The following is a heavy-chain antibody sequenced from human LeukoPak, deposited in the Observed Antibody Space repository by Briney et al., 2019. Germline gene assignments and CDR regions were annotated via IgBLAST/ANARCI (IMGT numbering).Heavy chain of an antibody. CDR2: IIPIFGTA. CDR1: GGTFSSYA. D-gene: IGHD2-2*01. V-gene: IGHV1-69*06. CDR3: ARVVVGLYCSSTSCPNGYFDY. Sequence: KPGSSVKVSCKASGGTFSSYAISWVRQAPGQGLEWMGGIIPIFGTANYAQKFQGRVTITADKSTSTAYMELSSLRSEDTAVYYCARVVVGLYCSSTSCPNGYFDYWGQGTLVTVSS. J-gene: IGHJ4*02.